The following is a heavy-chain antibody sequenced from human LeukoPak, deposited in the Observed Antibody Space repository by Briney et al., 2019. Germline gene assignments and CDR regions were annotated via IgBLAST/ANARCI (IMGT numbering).Heavy chain of an antibody. V-gene: IGHV1-46*01. CDR3: ARGEGYNTSPFDF. CDR2: ISPTGGTT. J-gene: IGHJ4*02. CDR1: GYTFTTYY. Sequence: GGSVKVSCKAYGYTFTTYYIHWVRQAPGQGPEWMGIISPTGGTTNYAQRFQGRVSMTRDLSTSTVFMELRGLTSEDTAVYYCARGEGYNTSPFDFWGQGTRLTVSS. D-gene: IGHD5-24*01.